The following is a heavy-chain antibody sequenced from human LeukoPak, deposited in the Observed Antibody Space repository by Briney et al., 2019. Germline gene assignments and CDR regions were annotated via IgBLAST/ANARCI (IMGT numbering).Heavy chain of an antibody. D-gene: IGHD1-20*01. CDR2: IYSGGST. CDR1: GFTVSSNY. CDR3: ARIPGTDYFDY. J-gene: IGHJ4*02. V-gene: IGHV3-66*01. Sequence: GGSLRLSCAASGFTVSSNYMSWVRQAPGKGLEWVSVIYSGGSTYYADSVKGRFTISGDNSKNTLYLQMNSLRAEDTAVYYCARIPGTDYFDYWGQGTLVTVS.